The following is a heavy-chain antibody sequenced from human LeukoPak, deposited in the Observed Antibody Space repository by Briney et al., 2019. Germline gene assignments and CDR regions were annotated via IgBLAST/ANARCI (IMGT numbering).Heavy chain of an antibody. D-gene: IGHD3-22*01. CDR1: VFTFSSYA. CDR3: ASHHYYDSSGLDDYFDF. V-gene: IGHV3-23*01. J-gene: IGHJ4*02. CDR2: ISGSGDST. Sequence: PGGSLRLSCAASVFTFSSYAMSWVRQAPGKGLEWVSAISGSGDSTYYADSVKGRFTISRDNSKNTLYLQMNSLRAEDTAVYYCASHHYYDSSGLDDYFDFWGQGTLVTVSS.